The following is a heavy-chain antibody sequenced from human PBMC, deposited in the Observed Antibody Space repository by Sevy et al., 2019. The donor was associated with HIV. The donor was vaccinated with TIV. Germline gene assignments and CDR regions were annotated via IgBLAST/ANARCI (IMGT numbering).Heavy chain of an antibody. CDR2: ISSSSTI. CDR1: GFTFSSYS. V-gene: IGHV3-48*02. Sequence: GGSLRLSCAASGFTFSSYSMNWVRQAPGKGLEWVSYISSSSTIYYADSVKGRFTISRDNAKNSLYLQMNSLRDEDTAVYYCARDQSFDYWGQGTLVTVSS. J-gene: IGHJ4*02. CDR3: ARDQSFDY.